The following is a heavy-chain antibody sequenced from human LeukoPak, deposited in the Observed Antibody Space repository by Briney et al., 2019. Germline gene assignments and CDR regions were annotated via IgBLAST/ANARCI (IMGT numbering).Heavy chain of an antibody. J-gene: IGHJ6*02. CDR1: GGSISSSSYY. V-gene: IGHV4-39*01. CDR2: IYYSGST. CDR3: ARLSPTDSSGFQPYYYYGMDV. Sequence: PSETLSLTCTVSGGSISSSSYYWGWIRQPPGKGLEWIGSIYYSGSTYYNPSLKSRVTISVDTSKNQFSLKLSSVTAADTAAYYCARLSPTDSSGFQPYYYYGMDVWGQGTTVTVSS. D-gene: IGHD3-22*01.